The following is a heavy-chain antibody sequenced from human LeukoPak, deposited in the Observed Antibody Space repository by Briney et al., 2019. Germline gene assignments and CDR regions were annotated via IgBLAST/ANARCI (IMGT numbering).Heavy chain of an antibody. D-gene: IGHD6-6*01. J-gene: IGHJ4*02. Sequence: GGSLRLSCAASGFTFSSYSMNWVRQAPGKGLEWVSSISSSSSYIYYADSVKGRFTISRDNAKNSLYLQMNSLRAEDTAVYYCASLYSSSGAYFDYWGQGTLVTVSS. CDR1: GFTFSSYS. CDR3: ASLYSSSGAYFDY. V-gene: IGHV3-21*01. CDR2: ISSSSSYI.